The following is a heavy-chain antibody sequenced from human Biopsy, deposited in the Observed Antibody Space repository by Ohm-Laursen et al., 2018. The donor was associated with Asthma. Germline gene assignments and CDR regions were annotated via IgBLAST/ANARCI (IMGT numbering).Heavy chain of an antibody. J-gene: IGHJ4*02. CDR2: ISYDGFNK. Sequence: SLRLSCAAAGFTFSTYGMHWVRQAPGKGLEWVAVISYDGFNKDYGDSVKGRFTISRDNPKNTLCLQMNSLRTEDTAVYYCAKRRGYSGRDNDYWGQGTLVIVSS. CDR3: AKRRGYSGRDNDY. CDR1: GFTFSTYG. V-gene: IGHV3-30*18. D-gene: IGHD5-12*01.